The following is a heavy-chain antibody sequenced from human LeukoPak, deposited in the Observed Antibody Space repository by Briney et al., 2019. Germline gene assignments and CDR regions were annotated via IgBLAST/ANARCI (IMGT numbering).Heavy chain of an antibody. CDR3: AREVFFVNGPVHFLAAAGTN. D-gene: IGHD6-13*01. CDR2: IIPILGIA. V-gene: IGHV1-69*04. J-gene: IGHJ4*02. Sequence: GASVKVSCKASGYTFTSYGISWVRQAPGQGLEWMGRIIPILGIANYAQKFQGRVTITADKSTSTAYMELSSLRSEDTAVYYCAREVFFVNGPVHFLAAAGTNWGQGTLVTVSS. CDR1: GYTFTSYG.